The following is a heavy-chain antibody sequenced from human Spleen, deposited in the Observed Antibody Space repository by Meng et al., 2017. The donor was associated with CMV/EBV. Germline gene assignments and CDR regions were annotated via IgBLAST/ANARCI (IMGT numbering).Heavy chain of an antibody. CDR3: ARDHDRGLDFDY. J-gene: IGHJ4*02. CDR1: GFTFSRYW. D-gene: IGHD1-1*01. V-gene: IGHV3-7*01. CDR2: IKDDGSET. Sequence: GESLKISCTASGFTFSRYWMSWVRQSPAKGLEWVGQIKDDGSETHYVGSVRGRFTISRDNDKNSVYLEMNSLRAEDTAVYYCARDHDRGLDFDYRGRGTMVTVSS.